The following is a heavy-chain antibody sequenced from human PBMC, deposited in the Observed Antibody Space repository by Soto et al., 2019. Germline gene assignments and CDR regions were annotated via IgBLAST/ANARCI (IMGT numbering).Heavy chain of an antibody. Sequence: QVQLVESGGGVVQPGRSLRLSCAASGFTFSSYAMLWVRQAPGKGLEWVAVISYDGSNKYYADSVKGRFTISRDNSKNTLYLQMNSLRAEDTAVYYCARVIVGATLVGAFDYWGQGTLVTVSS. V-gene: IGHV3-30-3*01. CDR2: ISYDGSNK. D-gene: IGHD1-26*01. J-gene: IGHJ4*02. CDR3: ARVIVGATLVGAFDY. CDR1: GFTFSSYA.